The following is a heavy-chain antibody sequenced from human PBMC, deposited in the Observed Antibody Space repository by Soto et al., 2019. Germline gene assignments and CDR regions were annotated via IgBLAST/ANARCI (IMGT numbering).Heavy chain of an antibody. D-gene: IGHD3-22*01. J-gene: IGHJ4*02. CDR1: GGTFSSYA. Sequence: ASVKVSCKASGGTFSSYAISWVRQAPGQGLEWMGGIIPIFGTANYAQKFQGRVTITADKSTSTAYMELSSLRSEDTAVYYCASTGYYDSSGYLHFNFDYWGQGTLFTVSS. CDR2: IIPIFGTA. CDR3: ASTGYYDSSGYLHFNFDY. V-gene: IGHV1-69*06.